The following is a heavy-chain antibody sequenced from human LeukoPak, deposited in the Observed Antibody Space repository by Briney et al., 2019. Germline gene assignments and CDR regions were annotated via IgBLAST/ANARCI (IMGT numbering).Heavy chain of an antibody. CDR2: INPNIGGT. D-gene: IGHD5-24*01. J-gene: IGHJ3*02. Sequence: ASVKVSCKASGYTFTSYYMHWVRQAPGQGLEWMGRINPNIGGTNYAQKFQGRVTMTRDTSISTIYMELSRLRSDDTAVYYCARVGDGLNDGFDIWGQGTMVTVSS. V-gene: IGHV1-2*06. CDR3: ARVGDGLNDGFDI. CDR1: GYTFTSYY.